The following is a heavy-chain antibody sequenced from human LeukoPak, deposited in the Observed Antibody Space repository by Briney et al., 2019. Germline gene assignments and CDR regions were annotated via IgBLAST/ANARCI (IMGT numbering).Heavy chain of an antibody. CDR3: ARGSSGGPGGYYYYYMDV. CDR2: INHSGST. J-gene: IGHJ6*03. V-gene: IGHV4-34*01. Sequence: SETLSLTCAVYGGSFSGYYWSWIRQPPGKGLEWIGEINHSGSTNYNPSLKSRVTISVDTSKNQFSLKLSSVTAADTAVHYCARGSSGGPGGYYYYYMDVWGKGTTVTVSS. D-gene: IGHD3-10*01. CDR1: GGSFSGYY.